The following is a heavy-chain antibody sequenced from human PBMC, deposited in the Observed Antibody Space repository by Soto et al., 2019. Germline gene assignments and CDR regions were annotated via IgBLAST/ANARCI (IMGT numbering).Heavy chain of an antibody. V-gene: IGHV1-69*13. CDR2: IIPIFGTA. D-gene: IGHD3-22*01. CDR1: GGTFSSYA. CDR3: ARVGTYFYDSSGYYYGMDV. J-gene: IGHJ6*02. Sequence: ASVKVSCKASGGTFSSYAISWVRQAPGQGLEWMGGIIPIFGTANYAQKFQGRVTITADESTSTAYMELSSLRSEDTAVYYCARVGTYFYDSSGYYYGMDVCGQGTTVTVSS.